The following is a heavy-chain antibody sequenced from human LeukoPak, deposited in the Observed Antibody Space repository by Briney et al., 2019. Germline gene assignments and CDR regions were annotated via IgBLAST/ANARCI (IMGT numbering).Heavy chain of an antibody. CDR3: ARSTGPIDY. CDR1: RDSVSSNSAA. D-gene: IGHD1-1*01. CDR2: TYYRSKWYT. V-gene: IGHV6-1*01. Sequence: SQTLSLTCAISRDSVSSNSAARNWIRQSPSRGLEWLGRTYYRSKWYTYYAVSVKSRISINRDTSKNQISLQLNSVTPEDTAVYYCARSTGPIDYWGQGTLVTVSS. J-gene: IGHJ4*02.